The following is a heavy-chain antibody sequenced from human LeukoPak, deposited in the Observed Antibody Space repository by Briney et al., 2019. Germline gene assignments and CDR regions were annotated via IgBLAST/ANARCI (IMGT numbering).Heavy chain of an antibody. CDR1: GGSINSGGHS. V-gene: IGHV4-30-2*01. J-gene: IGHJ3*02. Sequence: SETLSLTCAVSGGSINSGGHSWSWVRQPPGKGLEWIGYIYHSGSTYYNPSLNSRVTISVDRFKNKLSLKLSSVTAADTAVYYCARSTITFGGAAFGIWGQGTMVTVSS. CDR3: ARSTITFGGAAFGI. D-gene: IGHD3-16*01. CDR2: IYHSGST.